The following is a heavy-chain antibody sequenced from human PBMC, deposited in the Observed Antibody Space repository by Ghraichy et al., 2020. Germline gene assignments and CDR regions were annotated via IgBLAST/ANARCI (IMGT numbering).Heavy chain of an antibody. CDR1: GFSVNSNY. D-gene: IGHD3-10*01. V-gene: IGHV3-66*02. CDR3: ARRSLWFGELFKSYYYMDV. J-gene: IGHJ6*03. CDR2: LYSGGSV. Sequence: GVLRLSCEASGFSVNSNYMTWVRQPPGKGLEWVSILYSGGSVYYADSVKGRFTISRDNSKNTLYLQMNSLRPEDTALYYCARRSLWFGELFKSYYYMDVWGKGTTVTVSS.